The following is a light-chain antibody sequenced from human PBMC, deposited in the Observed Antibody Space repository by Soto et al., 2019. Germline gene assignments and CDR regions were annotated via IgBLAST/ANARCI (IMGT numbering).Light chain of an antibody. CDR2: GAS. CDR3: QQYGSSPPWT. Sequence: EIVLTQSPGTLSLSPGERATLSCRASQSVSSSYLAWYQQKPGQAPRLLIYGASSRAAGIPDRFSGSGSGTDFSLTIIRLVPDDFAVYYCQQYGSSPPWTFGQGTKVEIK. V-gene: IGKV3-20*01. J-gene: IGKJ1*01. CDR1: QSVSSSY.